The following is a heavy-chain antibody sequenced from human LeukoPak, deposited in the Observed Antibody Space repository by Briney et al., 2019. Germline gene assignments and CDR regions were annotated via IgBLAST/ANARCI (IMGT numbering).Heavy chain of an antibody. J-gene: IGHJ4*02. D-gene: IGHD2-15*01. CDR2: INPSGSST. V-gene: IGHV1-46*01. CDR1: GYSFTSHY. CDR3: ARVAVGKGYPFDY. Sequence: ASVKVSCKASGYSFTSHYMHWVRQAPGQGLEWLGLINPSGSSTLYAQKFQGRVTMTRDMSTTTDYMELSSLRSEDTAVYYCARVAVGKGYPFDYWGQGTLVTVSS.